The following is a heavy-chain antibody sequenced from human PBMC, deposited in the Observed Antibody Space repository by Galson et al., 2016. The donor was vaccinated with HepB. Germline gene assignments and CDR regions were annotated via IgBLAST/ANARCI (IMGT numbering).Heavy chain of an antibody. CDR1: AGSIGSSKW. V-gene: IGHV4-4*02. D-gene: IGHD6-19*01. Sequence: ETLSLTCAVSAGSIGSSKWWSWVRQPPGKGLEWIGEIYHSGNTNYNPSLKSRVTISVDKSKNHFSLKLTSVTAADTAVYYCATDSSGWYRGAFDIWGQGTMVTVSS. J-gene: IGHJ3*02. CDR2: IYHSGNT. CDR3: ATDSSGWYRGAFDI.